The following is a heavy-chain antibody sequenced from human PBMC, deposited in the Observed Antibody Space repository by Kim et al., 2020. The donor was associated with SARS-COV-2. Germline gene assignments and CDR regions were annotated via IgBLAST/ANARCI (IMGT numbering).Heavy chain of an antibody. J-gene: IGHJ4*01. Sequence: SKTLSLTCTVSGGSISSSSHYWGWIRQTPGKGLEWIGTIHYSGSTYYNPSLKSRVTISLDTSKNQFSLKLSSVTAADTAVYYCARLSFGSSGYYYGGFD. CDR1: GGSISSSSHY. D-gene: IGHD3-22*01. CDR2: IHYSGST. CDR3: ARLSFGSSGYYYGGFD. V-gene: IGHV4-39*01.